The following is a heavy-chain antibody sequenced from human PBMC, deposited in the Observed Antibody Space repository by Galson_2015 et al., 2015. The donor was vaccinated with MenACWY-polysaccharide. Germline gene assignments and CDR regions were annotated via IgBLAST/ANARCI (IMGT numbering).Heavy chain of an antibody. CDR3: ARVDCGSLGCYLIDY. V-gene: IGHV1-3*04. D-gene: IGHD2-2*01. CDR2: INTGTGNT. Sequence: SVKVSCKASGYIFTSHHIHWVRQAPGQGLEWMGWINTGTGNTKYSQNFQGRVTFTSDTSATTAYMELSSLRSEDTAVYYCARVDCGSLGCYLIDYCGQGTLVTVSS. J-gene: IGHJ4*02. CDR1: GYIFTSHH.